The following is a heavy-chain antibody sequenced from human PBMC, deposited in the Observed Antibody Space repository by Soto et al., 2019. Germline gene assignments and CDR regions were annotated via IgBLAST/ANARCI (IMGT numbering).Heavy chain of an antibody. CDR1: GYSFTRYG. J-gene: IGHJ6*02. CDR3: AMVDVYVTPSPQDV. Sequence: QVQLVQSGAEVKNPGASVKVSCKASGYSFTRYGIGWARQAPGQGLEWMGWINAYNGNTNYTQNLQGRLTLTTATSTTTAYMELRSLRSNHTAIYYCAMVDVYVTPSPQDVWGQGTTVTVSS. V-gene: IGHV1-18*01. D-gene: IGHD3-16*01. CDR2: INAYNGNT.